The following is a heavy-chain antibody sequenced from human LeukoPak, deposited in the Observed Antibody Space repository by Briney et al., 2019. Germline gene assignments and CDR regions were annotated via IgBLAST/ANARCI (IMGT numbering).Heavy chain of an antibody. J-gene: IGHJ4*02. Sequence: PGGSLRLSCAASGFTFSSYSMNWVRQAPGKGLEWVSSISSSSSYIYYADSVKGRFTISRDNAKNSLYLQMNSLRAEDTVVYYCARDRREYCSSTSCYYFDYWGQGTLVTVSS. CDR2: ISSSSSYI. CDR1: GFTFSSYS. CDR3: ARDRREYCSSTSCYYFDY. V-gene: IGHV3-21*01. D-gene: IGHD2-2*01.